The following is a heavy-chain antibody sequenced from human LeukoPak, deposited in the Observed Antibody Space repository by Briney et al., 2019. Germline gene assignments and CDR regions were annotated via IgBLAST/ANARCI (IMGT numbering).Heavy chain of an antibody. D-gene: IGHD2-2*01. CDR1: GFTFSRYA. V-gene: IGHV3-23*01. CDR2: IVPSGGIT. J-gene: IGHJ4*02. CDR3: AKRGIPDASYYFDY. Sequence: GGSLRLSCAASGFTFSRYAMYWVRQAPGKGLEWVSAIVPSGGITYSADSVKGRFTISRDNSKHTLHLQMNSLGAEDTAVYYCAKRGIPDASYYFDYWGQGTLVTVSS.